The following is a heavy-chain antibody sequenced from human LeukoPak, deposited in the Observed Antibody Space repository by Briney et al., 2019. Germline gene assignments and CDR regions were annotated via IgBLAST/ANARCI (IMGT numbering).Heavy chain of an antibody. V-gene: IGHV1-2*02. D-gene: IGHD2-21*01. J-gene: IGHJ3*01. CDR2: INPNSGGT. CDR3: ARDLPVWDAFDV. CDR1: GYTFTGHY. Sequence: ASVKVSCKTSGYTFTGHYMHWVRQAPGEGPEWMGWINPNSGGTNSAQKFQGRVTMTRDTSISTAYMELSRLRSDDTAVYYCARDLPVWDAFDVWGQGTMVTVSS.